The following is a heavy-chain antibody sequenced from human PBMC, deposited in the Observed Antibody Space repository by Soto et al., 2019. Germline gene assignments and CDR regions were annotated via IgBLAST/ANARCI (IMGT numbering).Heavy chain of an antibody. CDR1: GFTFSSYW. D-gene: IGHD3-22*01. Sequence: EVQLVESGGGLVQPGGSLRLSCAASGFTFSSYWMHWVRQVPGKGPVWVSRIKNDGSGTYYADSVKGRLTMSRDNAKQKVYLQMGGLRAEYAAVYYCVRGDGDYYDGNGYLGRHWGQGTLVTVSS. J-gene: IGHJ4*02. V-gene: IGHV3-74*01. CDR3: VRGDGDYYDGNGYLGRH. CDR2: IKNDGSGT.